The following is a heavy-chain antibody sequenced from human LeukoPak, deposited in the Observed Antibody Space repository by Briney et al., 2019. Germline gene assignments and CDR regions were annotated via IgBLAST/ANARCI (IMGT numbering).Heavy chain of an antibody. CDR3: ARTPFFYDRRGFAFDI. D-gene: IGHD3-22*01. J-gene: IGHJ3*02. Sequence: GASVKVSCKASGYTFSNYGISWVRQAPGQGLEWVGWIRGDNGNTNYAQKFQGRVTMTRDTSISTAYMELSRLRSDDTAVYYCARTPFFYDRRGFAFDIWGQGTMVTVSS. CDR2: IRGDNGNT. V-gene: IGHV1-18*01. CDR1: GYTFSNYG.